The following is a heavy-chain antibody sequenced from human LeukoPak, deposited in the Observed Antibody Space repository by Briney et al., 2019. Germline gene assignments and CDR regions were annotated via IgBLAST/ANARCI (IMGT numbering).Heavy chain of an antibody. CDR2: NSDSGGTT. D-gene: IGHD6-19*01. CDR3: ARNVRGEYSSGWYSSGAFDI. Sequence: GGSLRLSCAASGFTFSSYAMSWVRQAPGKGLEWVSANSDSGGTTYYADSVKGRFTISRDNSKNTLYLQMNSLRAEDTAVYYCARNVRGEYSSGWYSSGAFDIWGQGTMVTVSS. J-gene: IGHJ3*02. CDR1: GFTFSSYA. V-gene: IGHV3-23*01.